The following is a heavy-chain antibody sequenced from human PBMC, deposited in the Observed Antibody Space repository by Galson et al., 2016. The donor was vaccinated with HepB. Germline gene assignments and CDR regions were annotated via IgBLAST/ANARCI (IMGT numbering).Heavy chain of an antibody. CDR2: ISHSGNI. CDR3: ARGAYYMDV. CDR1: GGSINTGTDS. Sequence: TLSLTCADSGGSINTGTDSWSWIRQPPGKDLESIGYISHSGNIYYNPSLKSRVTISVDRSKNHFSLNVSSVTAADTAVYYCARGAYYMDVWGKGTTVTVSS. J-gene: IGHJ6*03. V-gene: IGHV4-30-2*01.